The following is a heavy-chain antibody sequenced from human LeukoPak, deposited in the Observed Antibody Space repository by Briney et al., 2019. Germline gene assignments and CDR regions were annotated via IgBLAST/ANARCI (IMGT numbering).Heavy chain of an antibody. D-gene: IGHD7-27*01. CDR1: GFTFSSYS. V-gene: IGHV3-21*01. CDR2: ISSSSSYI. Sequence: GGSLRLSCAASGFTFSSYSMNWVRQAPGKGLECVSSISSSSSYIYYADSVKGRFTISRDNAKNSLYLQMNSLRAEDTAVYYYARDSDLGYYYGMDVWGQGTTVTVSS. CDR3: ARDSDLGYYYGMDV. J-gene: IGHJ6*02.